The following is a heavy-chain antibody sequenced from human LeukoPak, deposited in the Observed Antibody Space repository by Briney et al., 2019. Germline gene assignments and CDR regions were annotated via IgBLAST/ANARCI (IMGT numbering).Heavy chain of an antibody. D-gene: IGHD3-9*01. CDR3: ARHTTYCDILTGYYGGAFFDY. Sequence: SETLSLTCTVSGGSISSSSYYWGWIRQPPGKGLEWIGSIYSSGGTNYNPSLKSRVAISVDTSKNQFSLKLSSVTAADTAVYYCARHTTYCDILTGYYGGAFFDYWGQGTLVTVSS. CDR1: GGSISSSSYY. V-gene: IGHV4-39*01. CDR2: IYSSGGT. J-gene: IGHJ4*02.